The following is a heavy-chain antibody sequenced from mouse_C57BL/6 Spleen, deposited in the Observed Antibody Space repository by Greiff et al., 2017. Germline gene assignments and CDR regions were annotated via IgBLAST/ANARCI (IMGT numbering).Heavy chain of an antibody. D-gene: IGHD4-1*01. CDR2: IDPSDSYT. CDR3: ADLTGTDY. Sequence: QVQLQQPGAELVRPGTSVKLSCKASGYTFTSYWMHWVKQRPGQGLEWIGVIDPSDSYTNYNQKFKGKATLTVDTSSSTAYMQLSSLTSEDSAVYYCADLTGTDYWGQGTTLTVSS. CDR1: GYTFTSYW. J-gene: IGHJ2*01. V-gene: IGHV1-59*01.